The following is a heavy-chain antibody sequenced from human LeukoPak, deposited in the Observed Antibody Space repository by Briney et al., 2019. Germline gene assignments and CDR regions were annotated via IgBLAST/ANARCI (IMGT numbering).Heavy chain of an antibody. D-gene: IGHD6-19*01. Sequence: GGSLRLSCAASGFTFSSYGMHWVRQAPGKGLEWVAVISYDGSNKYYADSVKGRFTISRDNAKNSLYLQMNSLRAEDTAVYYCARVISSGWYLVDYWGQGTLVTVSS. V-gene: IGHV3-30*03. J-gene: IGHJ4*02. CDR1: GFTFSSYG. CDR2: ISYDGSNK. CDR3: ARVISSGWYLVDY.